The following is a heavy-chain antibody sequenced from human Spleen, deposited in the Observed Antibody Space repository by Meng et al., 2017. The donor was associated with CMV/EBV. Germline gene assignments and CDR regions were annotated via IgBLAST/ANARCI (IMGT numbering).Heavy chain of an antibody. J-gene: IGHJ4*02. CDR1: GGSISSSSYY. CDR2: IYYSGST. Sequence: SETLSLTCTVSGGSISSSSYYWGWVRQPPGKGLEWIGSIYYSGSTYYNPSLKSRVTISVDTSKNQFSLKLSSVTAADTAVYYCARESPYCTSTSCLSFDYWGQGTLVTVSS. CDR3: ARESPYCTSTSCLSFDY. D-gene: IGHD2-2*01. V-gene: IGHV4-39*07.